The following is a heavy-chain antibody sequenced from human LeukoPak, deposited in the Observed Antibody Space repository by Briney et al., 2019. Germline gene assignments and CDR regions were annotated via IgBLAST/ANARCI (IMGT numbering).Heavy chain of an antibody. CDR2: INSDGRIT. CDR1: GLPISNYW. CDR3: ARSRGGNYGCFDY. Sequence: PGGSLRLSCAASGLPISNYWLHWVRQAPGKGLVWVSRINSDGRITHYADSVEGRFTISRDNAKNPLYLQMNSRRAEGTAVYYWARSRGGNYGCFDYWGQGTLDTVSS. D-gene: IGHD3-10*01. J-gene: IGHJ4*02. V-gene: IGHV3-74*01.